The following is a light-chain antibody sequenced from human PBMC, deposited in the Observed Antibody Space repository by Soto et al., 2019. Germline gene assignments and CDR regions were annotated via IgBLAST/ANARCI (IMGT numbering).Light chain of an antibody. V-gene: IGKV1-5*03. CDR1: QSISSW. J-gene: IGKJ1*01. CDR3: QQYNSS. Sequence: DIQMTQSPSTLSASVGDRVTITCRASQSISSWLAWYQQKPGKAPKLLIYKASNLESGVPSRFSGSGSGTEFTLTISSPQPDDFATYYCQQYNSSFGQGTKVDIK. CDR2: KAS.